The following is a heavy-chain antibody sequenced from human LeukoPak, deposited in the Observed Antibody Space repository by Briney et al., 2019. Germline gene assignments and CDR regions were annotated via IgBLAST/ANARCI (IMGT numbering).Heavy chain of an antibody. CDR3: ARRVWCSSTNCRGFDY. J-gene: IGHJ4*02. V-gene: IGHV3-23*01. Sequence: GGSLRLSCAASGFTFSSYAMSWVRQAPGKGLEWVSAVSASVSNTYYADSVKGRFTISRDNSKNTLYLQLNSLRAEDTAVYYCARRVWCSSTNCRGFDYWGEGTPVTVSS. D-gene: IGHD2-2*01. CDR1: GFTFSSYA. CDR2: VSASVSNT.